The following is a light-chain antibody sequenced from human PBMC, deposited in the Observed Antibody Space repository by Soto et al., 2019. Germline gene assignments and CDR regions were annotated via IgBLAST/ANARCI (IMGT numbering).Light chain of an antibody. Sequence: EIVMTQSPATLSVSPGERATLSCRASQSVSSNLAWYQQKPGQARRLLIYGASTRATGIPARFSGSGSGTEFTLTISRLQSEDFAVYYCQQYNNWPLTFGGGTQVEIK. CDR1: QSVSSN. V-gene: IGKV3-15*01. CDR3: QQYNNWPLT. CDR2: GAS. J-gene: IGKJ4*01.